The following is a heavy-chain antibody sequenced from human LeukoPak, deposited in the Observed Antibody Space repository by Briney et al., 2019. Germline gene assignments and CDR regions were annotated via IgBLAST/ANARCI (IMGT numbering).Heavy chain of an antibody. D-gene: IGHD3-3*01. Sequence: SETLSLTCTVSGNSISNYYWRWIRQPPGKGLVWIGYLYFSGSTNYNHSLKSRVKISVDTSKNQFSLKLSSVTAADTAMYYCARGIAGEWLPIWGQGTLVTVPS. CDR3: ARGIAGEWLPI. CDR2: LYFSGST. CDR1: GNSISNYY. V-gene: IGHV4-59*01. J-gene: IGHJ4*02.